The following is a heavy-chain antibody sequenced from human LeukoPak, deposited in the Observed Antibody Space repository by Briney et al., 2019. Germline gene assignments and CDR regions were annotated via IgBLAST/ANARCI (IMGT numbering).Heavy chain of an antibody. CDR1: GFTFTDYT. CDR2: ITANGGST. Sequence: GGSLRLSCAASGFTFTDYTMHWVRQAPGKGLEYVSAITANGGSTYYADSVKGRFPISRDDSKNTLYLQMSGLRAEDTPLYSFVKGSWQQIIRGSCDYWGQGTLVTVSS. CDR3: VKGSWQQIIRGSCDY. D-gene: IGHD3-10*01. V-gene: IGHV3-64D*06. J-gene: IGHJ4*02.